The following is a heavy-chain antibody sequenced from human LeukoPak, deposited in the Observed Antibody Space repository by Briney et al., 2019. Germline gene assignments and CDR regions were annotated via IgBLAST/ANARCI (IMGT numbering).Heavy chain of an antibody. CDR1: GFTFSSYA. D-gene: IGHD3-16*01. J-gene: IGHJ4*02. CDR3: AKGGGMNDY. CDR2: ISSNGGST. V-gene: IGHV3-64*01. Sequence: SGGSLRLSCAASGFTFSSYAMHWVRQAPGKGLEYVSAISSNGGSTYYANSVKGRFTISRDNSKNTLYLQMGSLRAEDMAVYYCAKGGGMNDYWGQGTLVTVSS.